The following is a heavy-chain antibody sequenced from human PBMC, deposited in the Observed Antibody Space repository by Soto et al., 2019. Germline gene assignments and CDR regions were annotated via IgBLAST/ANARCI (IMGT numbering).Heavy chain of an antibody. D-gene: IGHD1-1*01. CDR2: ISYDGSNK. CDR3: ARESRMATTAFDY. Sequence: GGSLRLSCAASGFTFSSYAVHWVRQAPGKGLEWVAVISYDGSNKYYADSVKGRFTISRDNSKNTLYLQMNSLRAEDTAVYYCARESRMATTAFDYWGQGTLVTVSS. CDR1: GFTFSSYA. J-gene: IGHJ4*02. V-gene: IGHV3-30-3*01.